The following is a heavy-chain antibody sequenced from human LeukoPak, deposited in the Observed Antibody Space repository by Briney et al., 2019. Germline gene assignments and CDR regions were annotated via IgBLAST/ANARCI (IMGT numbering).Heavy chain of an antibody. CDR1: GASINSRSYY. J-gene: IGHJ5*01. D-gene: IGHD4-11*01. Sequence: SETLSLTCNVSGASINSRSYYWGWIRQPPGKGLEWVGSGYHTRSTYYNRSLKSRATIFLDTSKNQLSLRLSSVTAADTAVYYCARQRVRRDPAPTLNWFDSWGQGTQVTVSS. V-gene: IGHV4-39*01. CDR2: GYHTRST. CDR3: ARQRVRRDPAPTLNWFDS.